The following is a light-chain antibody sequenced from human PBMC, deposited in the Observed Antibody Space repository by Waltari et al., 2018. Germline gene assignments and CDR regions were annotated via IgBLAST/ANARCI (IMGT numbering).Light chain of an antibody. Sequence: QSALTQPASVSGSPGQSITISCTGSSTDLGSSTLVSWYQHHPDKAPKLIIYEATARPPGLSHRFFGSKSGNTASLTISTLQAEDEADYYCFSYADGRSLVFGGGTKLTVL. CDR2: EAT. CDR1: STDLGSSTL. V-gene: IGLV2-23*01. CDR3: FSYADGRSLV. J-gene: IGLJ2*01.